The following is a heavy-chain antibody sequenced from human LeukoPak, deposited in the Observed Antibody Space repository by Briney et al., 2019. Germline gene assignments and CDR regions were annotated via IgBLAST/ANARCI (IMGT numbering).Heavy chain of an antibody. D-gene: IGHD5-12*01. V-gene: IGHV3-74*01. CDR1: GFTFSSSW. J-gene: IGHJ4*02. CDR3: TRGNSGPDY. CDR2: INTDGSSK. Sequence: PGGTLRLSCAASGFTFSSSWMHWVRQAPGQGLVWVSRINTDGSSKVHADSVKGRFTLSRDNAKNTLYLQMNSLRADDTAVYYCTRGNSGPDYWGQGTLVTVSS.